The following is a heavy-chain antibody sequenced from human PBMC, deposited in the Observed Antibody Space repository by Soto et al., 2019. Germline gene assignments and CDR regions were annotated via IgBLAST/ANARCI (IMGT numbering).Heavy chain of an antibody. V-gene: IGHV3-30*18. Sequence: QVQLVESGGGVVQPGRSRRLSCAASGFIFSNYGMHWVRQAPGKGLEWVAVTSYDGTKKYYGDSVKGRFTISRDNSMNTLYLQMDSLSAEATAVYYCAKELGLWSGYLDAFDIWGQGTMVT. CDR3: AKELGLWSGYLDAFDI. CDR1: GFIFSNYG. D-gene: IGHD3-3*01. J-gene: IGHJ3*02. CDR2: TSYDGTKK.